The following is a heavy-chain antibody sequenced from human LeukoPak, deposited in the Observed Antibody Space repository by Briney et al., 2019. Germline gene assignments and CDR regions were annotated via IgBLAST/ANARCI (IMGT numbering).Heavy chain of an antibody. J-gene: IGHJ3*02. D-gene: IGHD2/OR15-2a*01. CDR3: ARCLSRCNNGFDI. CDR1: GASISGYY. V-gene: IGHV4-59*01. CDR2: IYYSGST. Sequence: SETLSLTCSVSGASISGYYWSWIRQPPGKGLEWFGHIYYSGSTTYNPSLKSRVTISVDSSKNQFSLRLSSVTAADTAVYYCARCLSRCNNGFDIWGQGTMVTVSS.